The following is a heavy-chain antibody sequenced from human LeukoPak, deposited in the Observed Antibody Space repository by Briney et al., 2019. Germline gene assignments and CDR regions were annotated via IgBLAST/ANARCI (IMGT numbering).Heavy chain of an antibody. CDR1: GYTFTSYG. Sequence: ASVKVSCKASGYTFTSYGISWVRQAPGQGLEWMGWISAYNGNTNYAQKLQGRVTMTTDTSTSTAYMELRSLRSDDTAVYYCARDQAYDYVWGSQSLLNYWGQGTLVTVSS. CDR2: ISAYNGNT. J-gene: IGHJ4*02. D-gene: IGHD3-16*01. CDR3: ARDQAYDYVWGSQSLLNY. V-gene: IGHV1-18*01.